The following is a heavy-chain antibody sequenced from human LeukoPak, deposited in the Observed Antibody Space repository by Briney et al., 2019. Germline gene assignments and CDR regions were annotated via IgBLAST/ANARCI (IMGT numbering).Heavy chain of an antibody. Sequence: GGSLRLSCAASGFTFSSYAMSWVRQAPGEGLEWVSAISGSGGSTYYADSVKGRFTISRDNSKNTLYLQMNSLRAEDTAVYYCAKGVAYCGGDCYSDYWGQGTLVTVSS. CDR1: GFTFSSYA. D-gene: IGHD2-21*02. CDR2: ISGSGGST. V-gene: IGHV3-23*01. J-gene: IGHJ4*02. CDR3: AKGVAYCGGDCYSDY.